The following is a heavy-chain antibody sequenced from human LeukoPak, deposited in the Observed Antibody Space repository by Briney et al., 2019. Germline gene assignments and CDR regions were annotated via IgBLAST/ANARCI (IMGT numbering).Heavy chain of an antibody. V-gene: IGHV3-9*01. CDR1: GFTFDDYA. J-gene: IGHJ4*02. Sequence: GGSLRLSWTAAGFTFDDYAMHLVRQAAGKWLEWVSFVSWNSDYIGYADSVEGRFTISRDNAKNSLYLQVNSLRAEATALYYCAKDRYRSGSYSHFDYWGQGTLVTVSS. CDR3: AKDRYRSGSYSHFDY. CDR2: VSWNSDYI. D-gene: IGHD1-26*01.